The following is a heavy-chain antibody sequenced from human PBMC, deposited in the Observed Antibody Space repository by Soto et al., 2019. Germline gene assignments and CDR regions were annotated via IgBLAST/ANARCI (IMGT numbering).Heavy chain of an antibody. CDR2: INPNSGGT. CDR3: ARVRYFDWLPTFYYYYYGMDV. CDR1: GYTFTGYY. J-gene: IGHJ6*02. V-gene: IGHV1-2*02. Sequence: ASVKVSSKASGYTFTGYYMHWVRQAPGQGLEWMGWINPNSGGTNYAQKFQGRVTMTTDTSTSTAYMELRSLRSDDTAVYYCARVRYFDWLPTFYYYYYGMDVWGQGTTVTVSS. D-gene: IGHD3-9*01.